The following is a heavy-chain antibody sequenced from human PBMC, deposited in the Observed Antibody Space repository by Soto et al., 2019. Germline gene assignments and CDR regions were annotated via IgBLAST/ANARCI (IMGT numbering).Heavy chain of an antibody. D-gene: IGHD1-26*01. CDR1: GFTFSVYR. V-gene: IGHV3-7*01. CDR2: IDQDGSER. J-gene: IGHJ4*02. Sequence: EVQMVASGGGLVQPGGSLRLSCAASGFTFSVYRMSWVRQAPGKGLEWVAKIDQDGSERDYVGSVKGRFTVSRDNAKNSLFLPMNSLGVDDTAVYYCARDWDKWGQGTLGTVSS. CDR3: ARDWDK.